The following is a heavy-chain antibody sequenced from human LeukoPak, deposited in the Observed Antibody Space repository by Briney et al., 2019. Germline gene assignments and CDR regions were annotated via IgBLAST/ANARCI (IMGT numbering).Heavy chain of an antibody. CDR3: ATSEGYCRSTSCPIDY. Sequence: PSETLSLTCAVYGGSFSGYYWSWIRQPPGKGLEWIGEINHSGSTNYNPSLKSRVTISVDTSKNQFSLKLSSVTAADTAVYYCATSEGYCRSTSCPIDYWGQGTLITVSS. V-gene: IGHV4-34*01. CDR2: INHSGST. J-gene: IGHJ4*02. D-gene: IGHD2-2*01. CDR1: GGSFSGYY.